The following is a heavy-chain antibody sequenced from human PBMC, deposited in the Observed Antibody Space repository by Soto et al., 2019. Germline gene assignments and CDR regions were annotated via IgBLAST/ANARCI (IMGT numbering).Heavy chain of an antibody. V-gene: IGHV4-31*03. J-gene: IGHJ5*02. CDR1: GGSISSGGYY. CDR2: IYYSGST. Sequence: SETLSLTCTVSGGSISSGGYYWSWIRQHPGKGLEWVGYIYYSGSTYYNPSLKSRVTISVDTSKNRFSLKLSSVTAADTAVYYCARDIAAAGTLGSYNWFDPWGQGTLVTVSS. CDR3: ARDIAAAGTLGSYNWFDP. D-gene: IGHD6-13*01.